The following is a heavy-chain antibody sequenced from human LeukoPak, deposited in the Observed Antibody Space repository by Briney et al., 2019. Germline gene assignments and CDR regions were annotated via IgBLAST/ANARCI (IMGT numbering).Heavy chain of an antibody. CDR1: GGSISGSSYY. J-gene: IGHJ4*02. CDR3: ARQLDTSGDYAGFFHS. V-gene: IGHV4-39*05. D-gene: IGHD3-9*01. CDR2: IYYTGNA. Sequence: SETPSLTCTVSGGSISGSSYYWAWIRQPPGKGLEWIASIYYTGNAFYNWSLKSRVTILVDTSKNQFSLEVDSVTATDTAMYYCARQLDTSGDYAGFFHSGRQGALVTVSS.